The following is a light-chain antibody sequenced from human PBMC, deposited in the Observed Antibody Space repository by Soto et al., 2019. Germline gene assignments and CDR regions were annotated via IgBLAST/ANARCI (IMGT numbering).Light chain of an antibody. CDR3: QQYNSYSRYT. J-gene: IGKJ2*01. Sequence: DIQMTQSPSTLSASVGYRVTITCRASQSISSWLAWYQQKPGKAPKLLIYKASSLESGVPSRFSGSGSGTEFTLTISSLQPDDFATYYCQQYNSYSRYTFGQGTKLEIK. CDR2: KAS. V-gene: IGKV1-5*03. CDR1: QSISSW.